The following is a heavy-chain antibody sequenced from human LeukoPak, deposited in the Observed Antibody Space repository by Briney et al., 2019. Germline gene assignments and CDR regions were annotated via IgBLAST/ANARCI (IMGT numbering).Heavy chain of an antibody. V-gene: IGHV1-2*06. CDR1: GYTFTSYG. J-gene: IGHJ4*02. CDR2: INPNSGGT. D-gene: IGHD5-18*01. CDR3: ARAGPDTAMVTGLDY. Sequence: ASVKVSCKASGYTFTSYGISWVRQAPGQGLEWMGRINPNSGGTNYAQKFQGRVTMTRDTSISPAYMELSRLRSDDTAVYYCARAGPDTAMVTGLDYWGQGTLVTVSS.